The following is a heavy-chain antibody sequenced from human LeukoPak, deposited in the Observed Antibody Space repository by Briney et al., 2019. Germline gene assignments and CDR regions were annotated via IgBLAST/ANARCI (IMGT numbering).Heavy chain of an antibody. J-gene: IGHJ5*02. D-gene: IGHD6-13*01. Sequence: GGSLRLSCAASGFTFSSYAMHWVRQAPGKGLEWVAVISFDGSNKYYADSVKGRFTISRDNSKNTLYLQMNSLRAEDTAVYYCARAVGSSSWYGNDWFDPWGQGTLVTVSS. V-gene: IGHV3-30-3*01. CDR1: GFTFSSYA. CDR2: ISFDGSNK. CDR3: ARAVGSSSWYGNDWFDP.